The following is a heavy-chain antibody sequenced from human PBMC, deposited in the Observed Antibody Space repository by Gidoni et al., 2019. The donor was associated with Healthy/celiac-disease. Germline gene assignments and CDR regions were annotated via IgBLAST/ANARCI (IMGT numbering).Heavy chain of an antibody. CDR2: ISYDGSNK. J-gene: IGHJ6*02. Sequence: QVQLVEAGGGVVQPGRSRRLSCSAAGFTFSSDAMHWVRQAPGKGVDLVAVISYDGSNKYYADSVKGRFPISSDNSKNTLYLQMNSLRAEDTAVYYCARDRDSSSYYWARITYYYYGMDVWGQGTTVTVSS. CDR3: ARDRDSSSYYWARITYYYYGMDV. D-gene: IGHD6-6*01. CDR1: GFTFSSDA. V-gene: IGHV3-30*04.